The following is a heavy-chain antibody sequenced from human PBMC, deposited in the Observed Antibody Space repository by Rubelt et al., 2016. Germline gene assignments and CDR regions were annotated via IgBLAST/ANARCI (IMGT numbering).Heavy chain of an antibody. Sequence: QVHLVQSAIEVKKPGASVKISCKTSGYTFTTYGIIWVRRAPGQGLEWMGWINTYNDKTNYPQKFQGRVSMTTDSSTNTAYMELRSLRSDDTAVYYWARGYFDSTGDFDYWGQGTLVTVSS. V-gene: IGHV1-18*01. J-gene: IGHJ4*02. CDR1: GYTFTTYG. CDR2: INTYNDKT. D-gene: IGHD3-22*01. CDR3: ARGYFDSTGDFDY.